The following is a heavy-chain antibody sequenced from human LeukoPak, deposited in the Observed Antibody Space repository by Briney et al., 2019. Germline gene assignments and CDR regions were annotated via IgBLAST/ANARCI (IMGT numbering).Heavy chain of an antibody. CDR2: IYYSGST. J-gene: IGHJ4*02. CDR1: GCTFSSYA. Sequence: LRLSCAASGCTFSSYAMSWVRQHPGKGLEWIGYIYYSGSTYYNPSLKSRVTISVDTSKNQFSLKLSSVTAADTAVYYCASYGSGSYSFDYWGQGTLVTVSS. V-gene: IGHV4-31*02. D-gene: IGHD3-10*01. CDR3: ASYGSGSYSFDY.